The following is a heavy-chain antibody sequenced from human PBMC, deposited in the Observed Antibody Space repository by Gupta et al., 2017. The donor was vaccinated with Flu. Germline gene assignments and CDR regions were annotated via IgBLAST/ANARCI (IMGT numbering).Heavy chain of an antibody. J-gene: IGHJ6*02. Sequence: QAPGKGLEWVSGISWNSGSIGYADSVKGRFTISRDNAKNSLYLQMNSLRAEDTALYYCASLSRYSSARGMDVWGQGTTVTVSS. V-gene: IGHV3-9*01. CDR2: ISWNSGSI. CDR3: ASLSRYSSARGMDV. D-gene: IGHD6-19*01.